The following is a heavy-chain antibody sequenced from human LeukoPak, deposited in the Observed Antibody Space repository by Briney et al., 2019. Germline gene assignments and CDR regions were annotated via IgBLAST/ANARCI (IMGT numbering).Heavy chain of an antibody. J-gene: IGHJ1*01. CDR1: GFTFSRFT. Sequence: PGGSLRLSCAASGFTFSRFTINWVRQAPGKGLEWVSGISGSDSSTYYADSVKGRFTISRDNSKNTLDLQMYSLRAEDTAVYYCAKEPTSYASGWYFQHWGQGTLVTVSS. CDR2: ISGSDSST. CDR3: AKEPTSYASGWYFQH. V-gene: IGHV3-23*01. D-gene: IGHD6-25*01.